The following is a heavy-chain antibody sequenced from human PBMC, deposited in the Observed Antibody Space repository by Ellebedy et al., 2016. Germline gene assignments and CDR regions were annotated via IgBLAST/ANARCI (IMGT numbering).Heavy chain of an antibody. D-gene: IGHD1-14*01. CDR1: GASMSGSAVTY. Sequence: SETLSLTCTVSGASMSGSAVTYWSWIRQLPGKGLEWIGYIYYRGSTYYNPSLQSRVSISVDTSESQFSLEVRSLTAADTAWYYCARAVGAGINWFDVWGQGTLVTVSS. V-gene: IGHV4-31*03. CDR3: ARAVGAGINWFDV. CDR2: IYYRGST. J-gene: IGHJ5*02.